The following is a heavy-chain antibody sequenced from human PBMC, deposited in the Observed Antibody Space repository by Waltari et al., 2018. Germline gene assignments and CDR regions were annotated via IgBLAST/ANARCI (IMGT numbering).Heavy chain of an antibody. Sequence: EVQLVESGGGLVQPGGSLRLSCAASGFTFSSYWMSWVRQAPGKGLEWVANIKQDGSEKYYVDSVKGRCTISRDNAKNALYLQMNILGAEDTAVYYFASNISTGYYTAGGLDYWGQGTLVTVSS. CDR2: IKQDGSEK. J-gene: IGHJ4*02. CDR1: GFTFSSYW. V-gene: IGHV3-7*01. CDR3: ASNISTGYYTAGGLDY. D-gene: IGHD3-9*01.